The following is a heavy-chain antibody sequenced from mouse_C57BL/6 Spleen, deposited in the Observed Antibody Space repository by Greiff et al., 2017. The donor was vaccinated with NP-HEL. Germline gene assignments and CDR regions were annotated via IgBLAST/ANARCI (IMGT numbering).Heavy chain of an antibody. CDR2: ISDGGSYT. CDR3: AREAYYYGSSYWNAMDY. V-gene: IGHV5-4*01. CDR1: GFTFSSYA. J-gene: IGHJ4*01. D-gene: IGHD1-1*01. Sequence: EVKVVESGGGLVKPGGSLKLSCAASGFTFSSYAMSWVRQTPEKRLEWVATISDGGSYTYYPDNVKGRFTISRDNAKNNLYLQMSHLKSEDTAMYYCAREAYYYGSSYWNAMDYWGQGTSVTVSS.